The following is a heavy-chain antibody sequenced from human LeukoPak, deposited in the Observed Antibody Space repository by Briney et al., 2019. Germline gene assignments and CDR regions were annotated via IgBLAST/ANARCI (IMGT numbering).Heavy chain of an antibody. D-gene: IGHD5-18*01. Sequence: ASVKVSCKVSGYTLTELSMHWVRLAPGKGLEWMGGFDPEDGETIYAQKFQGRVTMTEDTSTDTAYMELSSLRSEDTAVYYCATTARELWRHRDFDYWGQGTLVTVSS. CDR1: GYTLTELS. CDR2: FDPEDGET. CDR3: ATTARELWRHRDFDY. V-gene: IGHV1-24*01. J-gene: IGHJ4*02.